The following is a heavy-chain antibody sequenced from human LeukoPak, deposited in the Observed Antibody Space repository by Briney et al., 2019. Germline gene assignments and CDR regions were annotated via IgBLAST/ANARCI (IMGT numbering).Heavy chain of an antibody. Sequence: PSETLSLTCTVSGYSINSGYYWGWIRQPPGKGLEWIGSIYHSGSTYYNPSLKSRVTISVDTSKNQFSLKLSSVTAADTAVYYCARVSIDGYNYLGFDYWGQGTLVTVSS. V-gene: IGHV4-38-2*02. J-gene: IGHJ4*02. CDR2: IYHSGST. CDR1: GYSINSGYY. D-gene: IGHD5-24*01. CDR3: ARVSIDGYNYLGFDY.